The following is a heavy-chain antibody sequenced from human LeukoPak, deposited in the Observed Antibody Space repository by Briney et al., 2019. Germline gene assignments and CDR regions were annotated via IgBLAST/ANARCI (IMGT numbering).Heavy chain of an antibody. Sequence: SETLSLTCAVYGGSFSGYYWSWIRQPPGKGLEWIGEINHSGSTNCNPSLKSRVTISVDTSKNQFSLKLSSVTAADTAVYYCARVLDYYDSSGYLTAYYFDYWGQGTLVTVSS. CDR1: GGSFSGYY. CDR3: ARVLDYYDSSGYLTAYYFDY. V-gene: IGHV4-34*01. D-gene: IGHD3-22*01. CDR2: INHSGST. J-gene: IGHJ4*02.